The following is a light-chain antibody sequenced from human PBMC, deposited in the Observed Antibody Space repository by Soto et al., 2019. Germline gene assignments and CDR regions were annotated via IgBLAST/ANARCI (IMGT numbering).Light chain of an antibody. Sequence: QSALTQPRSVSGSPGQSVTISCTGASSDVGGYDYVSWCQQHPGKAPKLIIYDVSQRPSGVPDRFSGSKSGNTASLTISGLQAEDEADYYCCSYAGSYTLVFGGGTKLTVL. CDR2: DVS. J-gene: IGLJ2*01. CDR1: SSDVGGYDY. V-gene: IGLV2-11*01. CDR3: CSYAGSYTLV.